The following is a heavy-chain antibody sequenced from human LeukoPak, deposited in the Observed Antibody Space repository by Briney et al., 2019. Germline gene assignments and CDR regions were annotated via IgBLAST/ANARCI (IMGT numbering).Heavy chain of an antibody. CDR2: IYPDGSDS. V-gene: IGHV5-51*01. CDR1: GYRFATSW. CDR3: ARGAYGSGSSYNYYGMDV. Sequence: GESLKISCKGSGYRFATSWIAWVRQMPGKGLEWMGIIYPDGSDSRYSPSFEGQVTFSVDKSISTAYLQWSSLKASDTAIYYCARGAYGSGSSYNYYGMDVWGQGTPVTVPS. J-gene: IGHJ6*02. D-gene: IGHD3-10*01.